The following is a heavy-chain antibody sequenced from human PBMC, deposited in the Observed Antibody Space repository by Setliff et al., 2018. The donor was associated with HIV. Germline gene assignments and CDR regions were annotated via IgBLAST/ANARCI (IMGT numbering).Heavy chain of an antibody. V-gene: IGHV1-2*02. D-gene: IGHD3-10*01. CDR3: ASGKGVGGVIITGGSDV. CDR1: GYTFTGDY. CDR2: MNPNTGVA. Sequence: ASVKVSCKASGYTFTGDYIHWVRQARGQGLEWMGWMNPNTGVAGYALKFQGRVTMARDTSISTAYMELSSLTSEDTAVYWCASGKGVGGVIITGGSDVWGKGTTVTVSS. J-gene: IGHJ6*04.